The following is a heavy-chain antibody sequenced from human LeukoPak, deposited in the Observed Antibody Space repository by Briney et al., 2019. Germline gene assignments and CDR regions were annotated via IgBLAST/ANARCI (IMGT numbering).Heavy chain of an antibody. CDR1: GYTITDSYS. V-gene: IGHV1-18*01. Sequence: GASVKVSCKASGYTITDSYSITWVRQAPGQRLEWMGYISTYNGYTNYAQNLQGRVSMTTDTSTNTAYMELRSLRSDDTAVYYCARAVNGAREGFDYWGQGTLVTVSS. CDR3: ARAVNGAREGFDY. J-gene: IGHJ4*02. CDR2: ISTYNGYT. D-gene: IGHD1-26*01.